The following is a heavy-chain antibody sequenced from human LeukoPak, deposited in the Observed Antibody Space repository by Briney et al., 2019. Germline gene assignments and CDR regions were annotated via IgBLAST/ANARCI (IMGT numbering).Heavy chain of an antibody. Sequence: PSETLSLTCTVSNDSTSIAYWSWIRQPAGKGLEWIGRIQTSGNTHYNPSLQSRVTMSVDTSKNHFSLSLRSVTAADTAVYYCAKGRWRTPMISPYYFDLWGQGTLVTVSS. D-gene: IGHD3-16*01. CDR1: NDSTSIAY. CDR3: AKGRWRTPMISPYYFDL. J-gene: IGHJ4*02. V-gene: IGHV4-4*07. CDR2: IQTSGNT.